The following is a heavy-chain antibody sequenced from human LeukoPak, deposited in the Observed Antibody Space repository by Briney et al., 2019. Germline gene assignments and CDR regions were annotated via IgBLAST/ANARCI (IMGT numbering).Heavy chain of an antibody. J-gene: IGHJ4*02. CDR2: ISADSGAT. D-gene: IGHD2-2*01. V-gene: IGHV1-18*01. CDR3: VTPLQRYCSGTNCPLRY. CDR1: DYTVDSYG. Sequence: ASVRVSCKASDYTVDSYGITWVRQAPGQRLEWLGWISADSGATDFRQKVQGRVTLTTDTSKNTAYMELRSVRSDDTAVYYCVTPLQRYCSGTNCPLRYWGQGTLVTVSS.